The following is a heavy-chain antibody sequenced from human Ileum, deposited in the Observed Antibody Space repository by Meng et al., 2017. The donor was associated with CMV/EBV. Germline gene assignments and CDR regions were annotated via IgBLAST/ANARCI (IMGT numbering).Heavy chain of an antibody. Sequence: GESLKISCAASAFTFSRFSMNWVRQAPGQGLAWVSHIFPDGSITNYADSVKGRFTISRDNAKNTLYLQMNSLRVEDTAVYYCARENESPDYWGQGTLVTVSS. J-gene: IGHJ4*02. CDR2: IFPDGSIT. CDR1: AFTFSRFS. CDR3: ARENESPDY. V-gene: IGHV3-74*01.